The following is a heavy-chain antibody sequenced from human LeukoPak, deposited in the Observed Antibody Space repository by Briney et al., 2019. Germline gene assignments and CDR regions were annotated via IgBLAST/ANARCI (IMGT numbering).Heavy chain of an antibody. V-gene: IGHV3-64D*06. CDR2: ISSNGGST. J-gene: IGHJ5*02. CDR1: GFTFSSYA. D-gene: IGHD6-13*01. Sequence: PGGSLRLSCSASGFTFSSYAMHWVRQAPGEGLEYVSAISSNGGSTYYADSVKGRFTISRDNSKNTLYLQMSSLRAEDTAVYYCVKEDSSSWYGNWFDPWGQGTLVTVSS. CDR3: VKEDSSSWYGNWFDP.